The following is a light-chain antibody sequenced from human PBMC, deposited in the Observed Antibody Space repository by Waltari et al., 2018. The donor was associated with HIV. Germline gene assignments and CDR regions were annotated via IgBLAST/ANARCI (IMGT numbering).Light chain of an antibody. V-gene: IGLV2-14*03. J-gene: IGLJ3*02. CDR1: SSDVGGYAY. Sequence: GSPGQSITISCTGTSSDVGGYAYVSWYQQHPGKAPKLIIYEVSYRPSGSSHRFSASKSGNTASLTISGLQAEDEADYYCSSYTSPNTLVFGGGTKLTVL. CDR2: EVS. CDR3: SSYTSPNTLV.